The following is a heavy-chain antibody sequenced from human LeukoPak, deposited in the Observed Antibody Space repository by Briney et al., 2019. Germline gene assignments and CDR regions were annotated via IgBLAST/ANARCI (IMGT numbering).Heavy chain of an antibody. J-gene: IGHJ6*02. CDR2: ISYDGSKK. CDR3: AKDLDYLYGMDV. Sequence: PGGSLRLSCAASGFTFSTYGMHWVRQAPGKGLEWVAVISYDGSKKDYADSVKGRFTISRDNSKNTLYVQMNSLRAEDTAVYYCAKDLDYLYGMDVWGQGTTVTVSS. CDR1: GFTFSTYG. V-gene: IGHV3-30*18.